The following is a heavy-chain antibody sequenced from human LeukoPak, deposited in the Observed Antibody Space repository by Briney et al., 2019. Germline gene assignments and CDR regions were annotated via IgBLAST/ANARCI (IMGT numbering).Heavy chain of an antibody. Sequence: SETLSLTCTVSGGSISSGGYYWTWIRQHPGKGLEWIGNTYYSGSTYYNPSLKSRVTISVDTSKNQFSLKLSSVTAADTAVYYCARSKGGYCSSTSCVRFDYWGQGTLVTVSS. CDR1: GGSISSGGYY. J-gene: IGHJ4*02. CDR2: TYYSGST. V-gene: IGHV4-31*03. CDR3: ARSKGGYCSSTSCVRFDY. D-gene: IGHD2-2*01.